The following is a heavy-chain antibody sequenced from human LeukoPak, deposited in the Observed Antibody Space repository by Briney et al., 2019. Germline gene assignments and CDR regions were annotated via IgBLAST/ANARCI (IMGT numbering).Heavy chain of an antibody. V-gene: IGHV3-30*02. CDR3: AKDPLTHIAVAGRFDY. D-gene: IGHD6-19*01. CDR1: GFTFSSYG. Sequence: GGSLRLSCAASGFTFSSYGMHWVRQAPGKGLEGVAFIRYDGSNKYYADSVKGRFTISRDNSKNTLYLQMNSLRAEDTAVYYCAKDPLTHIAVAGRFDYWGQGTLVTVSS. CDR2: IRYDGSNK. J-gene: IGHJ4*02.